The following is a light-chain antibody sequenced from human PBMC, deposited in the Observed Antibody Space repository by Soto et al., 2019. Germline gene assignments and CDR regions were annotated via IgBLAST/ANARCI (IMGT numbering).Light chain of an antibody. CDR3: QQYGSSYPWT. Sequence: EIVMTQSPATLSVSPWERATLSCMASQSVSNYLAWYQQKPGQAPRLLIYGASSRATGIPDRFSGSGSGTDFTLTIRRLEPEDFAVYYCQQYGSSYPWTFGQGTKVDI. CDR1: QSVSNY. CDR2: GAS. J-gene: IGKJ1*01. V-gene: IGKV3-20*01.